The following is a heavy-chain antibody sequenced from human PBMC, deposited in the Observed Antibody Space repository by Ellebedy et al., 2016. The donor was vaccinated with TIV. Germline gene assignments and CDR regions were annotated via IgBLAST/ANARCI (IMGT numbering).Heavy chain of an antibody. CDR2: FDPEDGET. V-gene: IGHV1-24*01. Sequence: ASVKVSXKVSGYTLTELSMHWVRQAPGKGLEWMGGFDPEDGETIYAQKFQGRVTMTRDTSTSTVYMELSSLRSEDTAVYYCARPLSGIVGATAYWGQGTLVTVSS. CDR1: GYTLTELS. J-gene: IGHJ4*02. D-gene: IGHD1-26*01. CDR3: ARPLSGIVGATAY.